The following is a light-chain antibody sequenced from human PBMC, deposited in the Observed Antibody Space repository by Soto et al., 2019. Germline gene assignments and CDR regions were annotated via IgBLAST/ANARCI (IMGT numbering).Light chain of an antibody. Sequence: QSVLTQPASVSGSPGQSITISCTGTNSDVGGYNHVSWYRQYPGNAPKLIIYDVTTRPSGVSDRFSGSKSGNTASLTISRLQTEDEADYYCQSYDSRLSGGVLFGGGTKLTVL. CDR1: NSDVGGYNH. V-gene: IGLV2-14*03. CDR2: DVT. CDR3: QSYDSRLSGGVL. J-gene: IGLJ2*01.